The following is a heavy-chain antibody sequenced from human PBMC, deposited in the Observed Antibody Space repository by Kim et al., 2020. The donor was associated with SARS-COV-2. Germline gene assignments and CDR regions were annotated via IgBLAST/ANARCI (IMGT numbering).Heavy chain of an antibody. D-gene: IGHD2-15*01. CDR1: GGSFSGYY. V-gene: IGHV4-34*01. CDR2: INHSGST. J-gene: IGHJ4*01. Sequence: SETLSLTCAVYGGSFSGYYWSWIRQPPGKGLEWIGEINHSGSTNYNPSLKSRVTISVDTSKNQFSLKLSSVTAADTAVYYCAGGRGYCSGGSGYYFDYW. CDR3: AGGRGYCSGGSGYYFDY.